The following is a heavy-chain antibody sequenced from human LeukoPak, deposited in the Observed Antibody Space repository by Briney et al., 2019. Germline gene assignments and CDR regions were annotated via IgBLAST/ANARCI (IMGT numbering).Heavy chain of an antibody. D-gene: IGHD2-21*02. V-gene: IGHV3-7*04. J-gene: IGHJ4*02. Sequence: GGFLRLSCAASGFTFSNYWMSWVRQAPGKGLEWVANIKEDGSDTYFVDSVRGRFTISRDNAKNLLFLHMNSLRGEDTAVYYCARDQWRLFDYWGQGTLVTVSS. CDR2: IKEDGSDT. CDR3: ARDQWRLFDY. CDR1: GFTFSNYW.